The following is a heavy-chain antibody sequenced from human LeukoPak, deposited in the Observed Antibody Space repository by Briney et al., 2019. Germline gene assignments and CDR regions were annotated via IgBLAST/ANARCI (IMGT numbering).Heavy chain of an antibody. J-gene: IGHJ4*02. Sequence: PSETLSLTCTVSGGSISSYYWSWIRQPPGKGLEWIGYIYYSGSTNYNPSLKSRVTISVDTSKNQFSLKLSSVTAADTAVCYCARQYCGGDCYIDYWGQGTLVNVSS. V-gene: IGHV4-59*08. CDR2: IYYSGST. CDR1: GGSISSYY. D-gene: IGHD2-21*02. CDR3: ARQYCGGDCYIDY.